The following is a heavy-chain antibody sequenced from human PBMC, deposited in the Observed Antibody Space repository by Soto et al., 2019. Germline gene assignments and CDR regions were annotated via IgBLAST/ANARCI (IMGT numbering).Heavy chain of an antibody. CDR3: ARSSRSDSSGYYPYYFDY. CDR2: IYYSGST. Sequence: SETLSLTCTVSGGSVSSGSYYWSWIRQPPGKGLEWIGYIYYSGSTNYNPSLKSRVTISVDTSKNQFSLKLSSVTAADTAVYYCARSSRSDSSGYYPYYFDYWGQGTLVTVSS. V-gene: IGHV4-61*01. J-gene: IGHJ4*02. D-gene: IGHD3-22*01. CDR1: GGSVSSGSYY.